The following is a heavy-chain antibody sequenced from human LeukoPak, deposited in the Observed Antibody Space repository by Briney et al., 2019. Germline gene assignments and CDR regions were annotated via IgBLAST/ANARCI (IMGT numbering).Heavy chain of an antibody. CDR3: STQGAHNFLY. Sequence: RGSLRLSCAASGITFSNYWMSWVRQAPETGLEWVANINKDGSEQYNVGSVRGRFTISRDNAKNSLFLQMNSLRVEDTAIYYCSTQGAHNFLYWGRGTPVTVSS. J-gene: IGHJ4*02. V-gene: IGHV3-7*03. D-gene: IGHD3-16*01. CDR1: GITFSNYW. CDR2: INKDGSEQ.